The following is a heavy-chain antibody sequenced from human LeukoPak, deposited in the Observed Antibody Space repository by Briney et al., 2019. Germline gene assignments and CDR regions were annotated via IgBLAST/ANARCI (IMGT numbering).Heavy chain of an antibody. D-gene: IGHD3-22*01. J-gene: IGHJ4*02. Sequence: SETLSLTCAVYGGSFSGYYWSWIRQPPGKGLEWIGEINHSGSTNYNPSLKSRVTISVDTSKNRFSLKLSSVTAADTAVYYCARGRFDSSGYYHPSPDYWGQGTLVTVSS. CDR2: INHSGST. CDR1: GGSFSGYY. V-gene: IGHV4-34*01. CDR3: ARGRFDSSGYYHPSPDY.